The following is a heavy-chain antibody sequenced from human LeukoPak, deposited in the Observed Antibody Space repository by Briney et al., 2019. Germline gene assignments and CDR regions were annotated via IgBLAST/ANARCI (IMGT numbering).Heavy chain of an antibody. CDR1: GFTFSNYG. J-gene: IGHJ4*02. CDR2: LSSDGINK. Sequence: GGSLRLSCAASGFTFSNYGMHWVRQAPGKGLEWVAFLSSDGINKYYADSVKGRFTISRDNSKNMLYLQMNSLRTEDTAVYSCVKEWELGVFDYWSQGTLVTASS. CDR3: VKEWELGVFDY. V-gene: IGHV3-30*18. D-gene: IGHD1-26*01.